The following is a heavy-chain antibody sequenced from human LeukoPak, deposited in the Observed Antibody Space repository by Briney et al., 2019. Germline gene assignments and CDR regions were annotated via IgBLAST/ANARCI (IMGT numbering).Heavy chain of an antibody. CDR1: GGSINSYY. V-gene: IGHV4-59*01. J-gene: IGHJ4*02. CDR3: ARDPSYHGGYFDY. CDR2: IYYSGST. Sequence: SETLSLTCTVSGGSINSYYWSWTRQPPGKGLEWIGYIYYSGSTNYNPSLKSRVTISVDTSKNQFSLKLSSVTAADTAVYYCARDPSYHGGYFDYWGQGTLVTVFS. D-gene: IGHD2-2*01.